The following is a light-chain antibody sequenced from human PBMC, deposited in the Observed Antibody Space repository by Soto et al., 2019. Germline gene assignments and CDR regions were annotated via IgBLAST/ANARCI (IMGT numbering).Light chain of an antibody. CDR1: SSNIGSNT. J-gene: IGLJ2*01. CDR3: ATWDDSLNAVV. CDR2: TNN. V-gene: IGLV1-44*01. Sequence: QSVLTQPPSASGTPGQRVSISCSGSSSNIGSNTVNWYQQLPGTAPKLLIYTNNQRPSGVPDRFSGSKSGTSASLAISGLRSVDEADYYCATWDDSLNAVVFGGGTKVDRP.